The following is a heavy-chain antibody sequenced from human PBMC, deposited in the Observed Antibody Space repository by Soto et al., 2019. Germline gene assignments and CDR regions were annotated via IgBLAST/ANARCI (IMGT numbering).Heavy chain of an antibody. CDR1: GSSVSSYF. D-gene: IGHD6-19*01. V-gene: IGHV4-59*02. CDR3: ARVHSGWSSGHGLDV. J-gene: IGHJ6*02. Sequence: XDTLSLTCTVSGSSVSSYFWSWVRQPPGKGLEWIGYIYNSGRTNYNPSLKSRVTISLDTSDNDFSLRLTSLTAADTAVYYCARVHSGWSSGHGLDVWGQGPTVTVSS. CDR2: IYNSGRT.